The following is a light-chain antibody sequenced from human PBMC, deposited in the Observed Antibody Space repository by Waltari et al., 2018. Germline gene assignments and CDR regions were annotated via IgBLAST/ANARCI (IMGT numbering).Light chain of an antibody. Sequence: SYVLTQSPSVSVAPGQTARITCGGSNIGSKSVHWYQQKPGPAPVVVVYEDGDRPSGSPERFSGSNSGSTATLTIGGVEAGDEADYCCQVWDSNSDQFVFGTGTKVTVL. V-gene: IGLV3-21*02. J-gene: IGLJ1*01. CDR2: EDG. CDR1: NIGSKS. CDR3: QVWDSNSDQFV.